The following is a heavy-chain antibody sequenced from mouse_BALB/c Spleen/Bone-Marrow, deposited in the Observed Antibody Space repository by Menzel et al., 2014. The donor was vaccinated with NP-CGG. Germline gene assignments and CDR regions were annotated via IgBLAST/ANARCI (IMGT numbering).Heavy chain of an antibody. V-gene: IGHV14-3*02. CDR1: GFNIKDTY. D-gene: IGHD2-14*01. CDR3: ASYRYGWYFDV. Sequence: EVQLVESGAELVKPGASVKLSCTASGFNIKDTYMHWVKRRPEQGLEWIGRIDPANGNTKYDPKFQGKATITADTSSNTAYLKLSSLTSEDTSVYYCASYRYGWYFDVWGAGTTVTVSS. CDR2: IDPANGNT. J-gene: IGHJ1*01.